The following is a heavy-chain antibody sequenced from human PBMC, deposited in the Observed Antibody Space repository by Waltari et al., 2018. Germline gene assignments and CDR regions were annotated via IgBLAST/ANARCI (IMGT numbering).Heavy chain of an antibody. CDR2: ITSYSSI. D-gene: IGHD3-10*01. CDR1: GFTFTSYG. V-gene: IGHV3-21*01. J-gene: IGHJ4*02. Sequence: EVQLVESGGGLVKPGGSLRLSCAASGFTFTSYGRNWVRQAPGKGLEWVSSITSYSSIYYTDSVKGRFTISRDNAKNSLYLQMNSLRAEDTAVYYCASFRGVITVDSWGQGTLVTVSS. CDR3: ASFRGVITVDS.